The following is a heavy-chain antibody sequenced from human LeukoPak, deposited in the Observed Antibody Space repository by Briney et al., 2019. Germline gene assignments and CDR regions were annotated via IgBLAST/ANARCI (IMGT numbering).Heavy chain of an antibody. Sequence: SVKVSCKDSGYTFTSYAMNWVRQAPGQGLEWMGGIIPIFGTANYARKFQGRVTITADESTSTAYMELSSLRSEDTAVYYCARKLDSSGYYTAPFDYWGQGTLVTVSS. CDR2: IIPIFGTA. J-gene: IGHJ4*02. CDR3: ARKLDSSGYYTAPFDY. V-gene: IGHV1-69*13. CDR1: GYTFTSYA. D-gene: IGHD3-22*01.